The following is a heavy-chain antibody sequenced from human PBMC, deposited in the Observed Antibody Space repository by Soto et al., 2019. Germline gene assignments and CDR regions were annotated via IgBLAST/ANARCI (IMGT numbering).Heavy chain of an antibody. V-gene: IGHV1-69*13. Sequence: ASVKVSCKASGGTFSSCAISWVRQAPGQGLEWMGGIIPIFGTANYAQKFQGRVTITADESTSTAYMELSSLRSEDTAVYYCARARVCXSTSCPGPFYYYYGMDVWGQGTTVTVSS. J-gene: IGHJ6*02. CDR3: ARARVCXSTSCPGPFYYYYGMDV. D-gene: IGHD2-2*01. CDR1: GGTFSSCA. CDR2: IIPIFGTA.